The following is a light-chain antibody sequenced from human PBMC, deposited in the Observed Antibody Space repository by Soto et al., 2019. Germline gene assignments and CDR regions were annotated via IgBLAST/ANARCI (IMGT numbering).Light chain of an antibody. CDR3: QTWGTGIQWV. J-gene: IGLJ3*02. Sequence: QLVLTQSPSASASLGASVKLTCTLSRGHSSYAIAWHQQQPEKGPRYLMKLNSDGSHTKGAGIPDRFSGSSSGAERYLTTSSLQSEDEADYYCQTWGTGIQWVFGGGTKLTVL. CDR2: LNSDGSH. V-gene: IGLV4-69*01. CDR1: RGHSSYA.